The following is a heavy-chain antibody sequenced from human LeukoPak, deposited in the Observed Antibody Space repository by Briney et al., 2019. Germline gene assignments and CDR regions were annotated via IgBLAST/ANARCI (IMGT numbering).Heavy chain of an antibody. J-gene: IGHJ4*02. CDR1: GGSISSYH. Sequence: PSETLSLACTVSGGSISSYHWSWIRQPPGKGLERIGYIYYSGSTNYNPSLKSRVTISVDTSKNQFSLKLSSVTAAATAVYCCAREAGGSSGYGYFDYWGQGTLVTVSS. CDR3: AREAGGSSGYGYFDY. D-gene: IGHD3-22*01. V-gene: IGHV4-59*01. CDR2: IYYSGST.